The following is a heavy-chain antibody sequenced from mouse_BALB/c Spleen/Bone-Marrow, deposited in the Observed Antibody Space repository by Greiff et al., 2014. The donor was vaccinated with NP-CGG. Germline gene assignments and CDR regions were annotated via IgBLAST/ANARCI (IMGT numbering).Heavy chain of an antibody. CDR3: AGRDYWYFDV. CDR1: GYTFTSYW. J-gene: IGHJ1*01. V-gene: IGHV1-7*01. Sequence: QVQLQQSGAELAKPGASVKMSCKASGYTFTSYWMHWVKQRPGQGLEWIGYINPSTGYTEYNQKFKDKATLTADKSSTTAYMQLSMLTSEDSADYCCAGRDYWYFDVWGAGTTVTVSS. CDR2: INPSTGYT.